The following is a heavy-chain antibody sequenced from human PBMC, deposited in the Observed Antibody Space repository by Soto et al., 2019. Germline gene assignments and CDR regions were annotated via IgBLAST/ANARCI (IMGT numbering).Heavy chain of an antibody. CDR2: INHGRGT. CDR1: GGSFSGHY. CDR3: ARGGNTGYVW. D-gene: IGHD5-12*01. V-gene: IGHV4-34*01. J-gene: IGHJ4*02. Sequence: QVQLQQWGAGLLKPSETLSLTCAVYGGSFSGHYWSWIRQPPGKGLEWIGEINHGRGTNYNPSLKSRVTISVDTSKNQFSLRLSSVTAADTAVYYCARGGNTGYVWWGQGTLVTVSS.